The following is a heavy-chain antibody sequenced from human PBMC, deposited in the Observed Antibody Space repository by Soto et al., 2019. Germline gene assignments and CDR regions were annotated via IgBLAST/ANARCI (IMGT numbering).Heavy chain of an antibody. Sequence: SLLSLYSGASFSDASYYWIGCRQPPGEGLERIGSFYYDGRTYYNASLKSRVTISVDTSKNHFSLMLTSVTAADTAVYYCARRSLRVGDPIWGQGTRVTVSS. D-gene: IGHD3-16*01. V-gene: IGHV4-39*02. CDR1: GASFSDASYY. J-gene: IGHJ4*02. CDR3: ARRSLRVGDPI. CDR2: FYYDGRT.